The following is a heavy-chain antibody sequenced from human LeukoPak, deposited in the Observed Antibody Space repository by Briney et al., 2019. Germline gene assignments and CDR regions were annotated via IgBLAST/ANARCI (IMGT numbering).Heavy chain of an antibody. Sequence: SETLSLTCTVSGGSISGDYWSWIRQPPGKGLEWIGHISYSGITNYKPSLMSRVTISTDTSKNQVSLKLKSVTAADTAVYYCARDSPRGHIGDPWGQGTQVTVSS. D-gene: IGHD3-10*01. CDR1: GGSISGDY. J-gene: IGHJ5*02. CDR3: ARDSPRGHIGDP. CDR2: ISYSGIT. V-gene: IGHV4-59*01.